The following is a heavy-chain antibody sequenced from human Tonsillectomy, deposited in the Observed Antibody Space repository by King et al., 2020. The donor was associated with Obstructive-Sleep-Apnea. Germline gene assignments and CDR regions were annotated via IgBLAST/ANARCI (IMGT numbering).Heavy chain of an antibody. Sequence: VQLVESGGGVVQPGRSLRLSCAASGFTFSSYAMHWVRQAPGKGLEWVAIISNDGSNKYYGDSVKGRFTISRDNSKKTLYLQMSSLRAEDTAVYYCARERSRGWYLDDAFDIWGQGTMVTVSS. CDR3: ARERSRGWYLDDAFDI. CDR1: GFTFSSYA. D-gene: IGHD6-19*01. CDR2: ISNDGSNK. V-gene: IGHV3-30*04. J-gene: IGHJ3*02.